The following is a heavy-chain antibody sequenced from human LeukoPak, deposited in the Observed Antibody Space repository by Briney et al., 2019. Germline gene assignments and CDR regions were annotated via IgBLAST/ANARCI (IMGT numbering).Heavy chain of an antibody. CDR1: GGSIRSYY. Sequence: PSETLSLTCTVSGGSIRSYYWSWIRQPAGKGLEWIGHIYNNGNTKYNPSLKGRVTMSVTTTKNQFSLHLSSVTAADTAVYYCARLNYYAFDYWGQGTLVSVS. V-gene: IGHV4-4*07. CDR2: IYNNGNT. CDR3: ARLNYYAFDY. J-gene: IGHJ4*02. D-gene: IGHD3-10*01.